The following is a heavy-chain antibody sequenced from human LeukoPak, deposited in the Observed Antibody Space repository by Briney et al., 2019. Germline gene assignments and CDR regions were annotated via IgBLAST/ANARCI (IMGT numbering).Heavy chain of an antibody. CDR1: GLIFRSYW. CDR3: ARDYDGSGSYYTSNYYYGIDV. J-gene: IGHJ6*02. D-gene: IGHD3-10*01. Sequence: PGGSLRLSCAASGLIFRSYWMSWVRQAPGKGLEWVATIKPDGSEKNSVDLMKGRFAISRDNANNSLYLQMNSLRTDDTAAYFCARDYDGSGSYYTSNYYYGIDVWGQGTTVTVSS. CDR2: IKPDGSEK. V-gene: IGHV3-7*01.